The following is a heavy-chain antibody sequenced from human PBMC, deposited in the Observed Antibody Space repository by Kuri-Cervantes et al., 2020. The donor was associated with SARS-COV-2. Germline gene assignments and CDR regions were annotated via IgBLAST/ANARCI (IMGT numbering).Heavy chain of an antibody. J-gene: IGHJ6*03. D-gene: IGHD6-13*01. V-gene: IGHV3-66*01. CDR3: ARGRLGSSSWYQYYYMDV. CDR1: GFTVSSNY. Sequence: GESLKISCAASGFTVSSNYMSWVRQAPGKGLEWVSVIYSGGSTYYADSVKGRFTIPRDNSKNTLYLQMNSLRAEDTAVYYCARGRLGSSSWYQYYYMDVWGKGTTVTVSS. CDR2: IYSGGST.